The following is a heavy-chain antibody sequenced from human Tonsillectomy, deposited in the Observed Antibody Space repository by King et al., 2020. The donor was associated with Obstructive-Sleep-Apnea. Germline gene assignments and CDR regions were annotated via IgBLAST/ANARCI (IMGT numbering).Heavy chain of an antibody. V-gene: IGHV1-69*01. J-gene: IGHJ5*02. CDR2: IVPKFGTA. D-gene: IGHD5-12*01. Sequence: QLVQSGAELRKPGSSVKVSCKASGGTFSSFALSWVRQAPGQGLEWMGGIVPKFGTANYAPKFRGRLTITSDESSSTAFMDLGSLRSEDTAMYYCATARPQSGIIVARGYFDPWGQGTLVTVSS. CDR1: GGTFSSFA. CDR3: ATARPQSGIIVARGYFDP.